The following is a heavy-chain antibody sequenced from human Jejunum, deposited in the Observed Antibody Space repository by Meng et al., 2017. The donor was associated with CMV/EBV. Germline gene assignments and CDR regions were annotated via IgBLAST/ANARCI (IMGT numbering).Heavy chain of an antibody. CDR2: ISGNSNYL. V-gene: IGHV3-21*01. D-gene: IGHD2-21*01. J-gene: IGHJ3*01. CDR3: AKDLYYGDPAAFPL. CDR1: GFALSSWN. Sequence: SGFALSSWNMNWVRQAPGKWLEWVSSISGNSNYLYYADSLKGRFTISRDNAKNSLYLQMDSLRAEDTAVYYCAKDLYYGDPAAFPLWGQGTMVTVSS.